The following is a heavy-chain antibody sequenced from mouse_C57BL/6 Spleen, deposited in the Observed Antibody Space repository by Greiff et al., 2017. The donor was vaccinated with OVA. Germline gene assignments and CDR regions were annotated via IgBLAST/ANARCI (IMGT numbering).Heavy chain of an antibody. CDR2: INPSTGGT. V-gene: IGHV1-42*01. D-gene: IGHD1-1*01. CDR1: GYSFTGYY. J-gene: IGHJ3*01. Sequence: VQLKQSGPELVKPGASVKISCKASGYSFTGYYMNWVKQSPEKSLEWIGEINPSTGGTTYNQKFKAKATLTVDKSSSTAYMQLKSLTSEDSAVYYCARSLRFAYWGQGTLVTVSA. CDR3: ARSLRFAY.